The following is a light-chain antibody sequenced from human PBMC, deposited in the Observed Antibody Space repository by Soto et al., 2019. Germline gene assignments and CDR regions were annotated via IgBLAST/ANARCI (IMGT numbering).Light chain of an antibody. CDR2: DVS. Sequence: QSVLTQPRSVSGSPGQSVTISCTGTSSDVGGYNYVSWYQQHPGKAPKLMIYDVSKRPSGVPDRFSGSKSGNTASLTISGLQAEDEADYYCCSYAGSYNVVFCGGTKLTVL. V-gene: IGLV2-11*01. J-gene: IGLJ2*01. CDR1: SSDVGGYNY. CDR3: CSYAGSYNVV.